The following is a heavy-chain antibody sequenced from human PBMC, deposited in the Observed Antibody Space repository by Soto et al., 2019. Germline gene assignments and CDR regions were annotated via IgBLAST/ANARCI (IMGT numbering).Heavy chain of an antibody. J-gene: IGHJ6*02. CDR3: TTEGYCSSTSCAYYGMAV. Sequence: VVSRRVSCAAGGVTCSNAWMSCVRQAPGKGLEWVGRIKSKTDGGTTDYAAPVKGRFTISRDDSKNTMYLQMNSLKTEDTAVYYCTTEGYCSSTSCAYYGMAVWGQGTTVPVSS. V-gene: IGHV3-15*01. CDR1: GVTCSNAW. CDR2: IKSKTDGGTT. D-gene: IGHD2-2*01.